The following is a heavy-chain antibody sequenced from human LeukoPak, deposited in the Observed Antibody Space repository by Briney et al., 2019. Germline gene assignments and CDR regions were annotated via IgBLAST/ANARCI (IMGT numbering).Heavy chain of an antibody. V-gene: IGHV1-69*13. D-gene: IGHD2-2*01. J-gene: IGHJ5*02. CDR2: IIPIFGTA. CDR1: GGTFSSYA. Sequence: RASVKVSCKASGGTFSSYAISWVRQAPGQGLEWMGGIIPIFGTANYAQKFQGRVTITADESTSTAYMELSSLRSEDTAVYYCARERYCSSTSCYGHWFDPWGQGTLVTVSS. CDR3: ARERYCSSTSCYGHWFDP.